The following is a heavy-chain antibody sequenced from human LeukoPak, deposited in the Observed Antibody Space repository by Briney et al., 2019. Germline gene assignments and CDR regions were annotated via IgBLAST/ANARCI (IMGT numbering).Heavy chain of an antibody. D-gene: IGHD3-22*01. CDR3: AKDQGDSGYYTIDY. CDR1: GFTFSSYA. V-gene: IGHV3-23*01. J-gene: IGHJ4*02. Sequence: AGGSLRLSCAASGFTFSSYALSWVRQAPGKGLEWVSSINDSGGSTYYADSVKGRFTISRDNSKNTLYLQMNSLRADDTALYYCAKDQGDSGYYTIDYWGQGTLVTVSS. CDR2: INDSGGST.